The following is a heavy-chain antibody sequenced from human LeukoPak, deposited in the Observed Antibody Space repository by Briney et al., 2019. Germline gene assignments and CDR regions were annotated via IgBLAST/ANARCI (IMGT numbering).Heavy chain of an antibody. CDR1: GFTFSSYS. Sequence: PGGSLRLSCAAYGFTFSSYSMNWVRQAPGKGLEWVSSISSSSSYIYYADSVKGRFTISRDNAKNSLYLQMNSLRAEDTAVYYCARDRDYGGNIGAFDIWGQGTMVTVSS. D-gene: IGHD4-23*01. V-gene: IGHV3-21*01. J-gene: IGHJ3*02. CDR2: ISSSSSYI. CDR3: ARDRDYGGNIGAFDI.